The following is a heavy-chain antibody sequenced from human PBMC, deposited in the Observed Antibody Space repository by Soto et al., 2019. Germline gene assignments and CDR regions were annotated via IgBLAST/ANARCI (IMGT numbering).Heavy chain of an antibody. D-gene: IGHD3-22*01. CDR2: IKSTIDGGTT. J-gene: IGHJ4*01. V-gene: IGHV3-15*07. CDR3: TTDSHRTIIIVRLDY. CDR1: GFAFPNAW. Sequence: GGSLRLSCAASGFAFPNAWMNWIRQAPGKGLEWVGRIKSTIDGGTTDYAEPVKGRFAISRDDSNNMVYLQMNSLKIEDTAVYYCTTDSHRTIIIVRLDYWGHGTLVTVSS.